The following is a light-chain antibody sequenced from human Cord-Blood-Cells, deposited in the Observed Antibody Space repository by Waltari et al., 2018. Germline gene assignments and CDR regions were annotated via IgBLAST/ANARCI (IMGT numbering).Light chain of an antibody. J-gene: IGLJ2*01. CDR3: QAWDSSTVL. V-gene: IGLV3-1*01. CDR1: NLGDKY. CDR2: QDS. Sequence: SYELTQPPSVSVSPGQTASITCSGDNLGDKYACWYQQKPGQSPVLVIYQDSKRPSGIPGRFSGSNSGNTATLTISGTQAMDEADYYCQAWDSSTVLFGGGTKLTVL.